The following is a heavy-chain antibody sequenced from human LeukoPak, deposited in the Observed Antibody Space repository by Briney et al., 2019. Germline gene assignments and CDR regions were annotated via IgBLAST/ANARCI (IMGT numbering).Heavy chain of an antibody. CDR1: GFTVSSNY. CDR2: IYSGGST. J-gene: IGHJ4*02. CDR3: AMGGLAAAVDY. D-gene: IGHD6-13*01. Sequence: PGGSLRLSCAASGFTVSSNYMSWVRQAPGTGLEWVSVIYSGGSTYYADSVKGRFTISRDNSKNTLYLQMNSLRAEDTAVYYCAMGGLAAAVDYWGQGTLVTVSS. V-gene: IGHV3-66*02.